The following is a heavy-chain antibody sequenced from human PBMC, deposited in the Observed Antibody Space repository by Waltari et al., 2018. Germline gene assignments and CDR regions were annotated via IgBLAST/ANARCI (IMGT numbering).Heavy chain of an antibody. CDR1: GDRVSSNSAA. CDR2: TYYMSKWYN. J-gene: IGHJ3*02. D-gene: IGHD2-15*01. V-gene: IGHV6-1*01. Sequence: QVQLQQSGPGRVKPSQPLSLTCAISGDRVSSNSAAWNRIRQSPSRGLELLGRTYYMSKWYNDYAVSVKSRITINPDTSKNQFSLQLNSVTPEDTAVYYCARGGDIVVVVAATYAFDIWGQGTMVTVSS. CDR3: ARGGDIVVVVAATYAFDI.